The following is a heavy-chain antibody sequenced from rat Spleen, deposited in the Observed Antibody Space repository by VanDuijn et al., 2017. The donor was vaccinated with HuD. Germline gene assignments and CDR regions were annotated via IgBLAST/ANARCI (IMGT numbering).Heavy chain of an antibody. D-gene: IGHD1-12*02. CDR2: INSAGST. J-gene: IGHJ2*01. V-gene: IGHV3-3*01. CDR3: ARAYYDGTYYDY. Sequence: EVQLLESGPGLVKPSQSLSLTCSVTAYSITSSYRWNWIRKFPGNKLDWLGYINSAGSTNYNPSLKSRISITRDTSKNQFFLQVNSVTTEDTATYYCARAYYDGTYYDYWGQGVMVTVSS. CDR1: AYSITSSYR.